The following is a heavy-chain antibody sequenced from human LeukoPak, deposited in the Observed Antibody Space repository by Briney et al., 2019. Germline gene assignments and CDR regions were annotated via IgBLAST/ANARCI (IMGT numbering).Heavy chain of an antibody. Sequence: PGGSLRLSCAASGFTFSSYWMSWVRQAPGKGLEWVANIKQDGSEKSYVDSVKGRFTISRDNAKNSLYLQMNSLRAEDTAVYYCARDPYRFAFDIWGQGTVVLVSS. CDR2: IKQDGSEK. CDR1: GFTFSSYW. CDR3: ARDPYRFAFDI. V-gene: IGHV3-7*03. J-gene: IGHJ3*02. D-gene: IGHD1-26*01.